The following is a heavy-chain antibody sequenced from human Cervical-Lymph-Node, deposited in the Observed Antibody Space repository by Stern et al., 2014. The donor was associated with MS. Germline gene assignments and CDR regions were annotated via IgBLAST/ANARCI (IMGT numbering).Heavy chain of an antibody. D-gene: IGHD2-2*01. V-gene: IGHV1-69*09. CDR2: IIPILRVI. Sequence: QMQLVQSGAGMKKPGSSVKVSCKASGGTFSSFTFNWVRQAPGQGLEWMGRIIPILRVINYAQNFQDRVTITADKSTSTAYLELSSLRSEDTAVYYCAARYCTETGCYGHFDYWGQGTLVTVNS. J-gene: IGHJ4*02. CDR1: GGTFSSFT. CDR3: AARYCTETGCYGHFDY.